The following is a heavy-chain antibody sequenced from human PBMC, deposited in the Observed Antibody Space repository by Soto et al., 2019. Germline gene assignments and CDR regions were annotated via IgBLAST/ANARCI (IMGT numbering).Heavy chain of an antibody. J-gene: IGHJ5*02. CDR2: IIPIFGTA. CDR3: ARVQSTVVTPGWFDP. Sequence: QVQLVQSAAEVKKPGSSVKVSCKASGGTFSSYAISWVRQAPGQGLEWMGGIIPIFGTANYAQKLQGRVTITADESTGTAYMELSSLRSEDTAVYYCARVQSTVVTPGWFDPWGQGTLVTVSS. D-gene: IGHD4-17*01. CDR1: GGTFSSYA. V-gene: IGHV1-69*01.